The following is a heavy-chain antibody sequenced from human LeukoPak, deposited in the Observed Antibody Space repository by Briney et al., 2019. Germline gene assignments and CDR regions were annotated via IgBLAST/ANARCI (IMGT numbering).Heavy chain of an antibody. Sequence: GGSLRLSCAASGFTFSSYAMSWVRQAPGKGLEWVSSISGSGGNTYYADSVKGRFTISRDNSKNTLYVQVNSLGTEDTAAYYCAKGSYYDSSGSFYFDYWGQGTLVTVSS. V-gene: IGHV3-23*01. J-gene: IGHJ4*02. CDR3: AKGSYYDSSGSFYFDY. D-gene: IGHD3-22*01. CDR2: ISGSGGNT. CDR1: GFTFSSYA.